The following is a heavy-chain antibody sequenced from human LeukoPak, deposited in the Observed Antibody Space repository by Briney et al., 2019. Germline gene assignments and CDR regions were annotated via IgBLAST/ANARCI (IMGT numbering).Heavy chain of an antibody. D-gene: IGHD6-6*01. J-gene: IGHJ4*02. CDR2: IIPIFGTA. Sequence: SVKVSCKASGGTFSSYAISWVRQAPEQGLGWMGGIIPIFGTANYAQKFQGRVTITADESTSTAYMELSSLRSEDTAVYYCAVKQLRMAYYFDYWGQGTLVTVSS. CDR3: AVKQLRMAYYFDY. CDR1: GGTFSSYA. V-gene: IGHV1-69*01.